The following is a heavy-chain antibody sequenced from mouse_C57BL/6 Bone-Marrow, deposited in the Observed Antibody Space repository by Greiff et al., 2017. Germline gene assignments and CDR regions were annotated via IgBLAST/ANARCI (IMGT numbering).Heavy chain of an antibody. CDR2: IDPSDSYT. J-gene: IGHJ2*01. CDR3: ARRWWDPSFDY. Sequence: QVQLQQPGAELVMPGASVKLSCKASGYTFTSYWMHWVKQRPGQGLEWIGEIDPSDSYTNYNQKFKGKSTLTVDKSSSTAYMQLSSLTSEDSAVYYCARRWWDPSFDYWGQGTTLTVSS. D-gene: IGHD1-1*02. V-gene: IGHV1-69*01. CDR1: GYTFTSYW.